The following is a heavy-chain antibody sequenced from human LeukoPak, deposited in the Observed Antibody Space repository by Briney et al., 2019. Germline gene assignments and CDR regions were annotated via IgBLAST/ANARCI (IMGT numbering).Heavy chain of an antibody. Sequence: GESLKISCKASGYSFTSYWIAWVRQMPGKGLEWMGVIYPDDFDTRYSPSFQGQVTISADKSISTAFLQWSSLKASDTAIYYCARHGKLSASRNWFDPWGQGTLVTDSS. CDR3: ARHGKLSASRNWFDP. V-gene: IGHV5-51*01. CDR2: IYPDDFDT. CDR1: GYSFTSYW. D-gene: IGHD1-26*01. J-gene: IGHJ5*02.